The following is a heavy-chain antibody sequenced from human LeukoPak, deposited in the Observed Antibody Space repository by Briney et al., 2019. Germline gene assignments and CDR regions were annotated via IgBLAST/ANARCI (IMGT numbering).Heavy chain of an antibody. J-gene: IGHJ5*02. CDR3: ARDECPLWSISCHRGFDP. Sequence: PSETLSLTCTVSGGSISSSNYYWGWIRQPPGKGLEWIGTIYYSGSTYYNPSLKSRVTISVDTSKNQFSLKLSSVTAADTAVYYCARDECPLWSISCHRGFDPWGQGLLVTVSS. CDR1: GGSISSSNYY. V-gene: IGHV4-39*07. D-gene: IGHD2-2*02. CDR2: IYYSGST.